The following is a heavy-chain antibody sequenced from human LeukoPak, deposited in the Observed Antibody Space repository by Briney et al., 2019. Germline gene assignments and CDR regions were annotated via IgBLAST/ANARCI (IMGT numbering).Heavy chain of an antibody. Sequence: GGSLRLSCAASGFTFSSYEMNWVRQAPGKGLEWVSYISSSGSTIYYADPVKGRFTISRDNAKNSLYLQMNSLRAEDTAVYYCARDSRLNYYGFQYYYYGMDVWGQGTTVTVSS. J-gene: IGHJ6*02. D-gene: IGHD3-10*01. CDR1: GFTFSSYE. CDR3: ARDSRLNYYGFQYYYYGMDV. CDR2: ISSSGSTI. V-gene: IGHV3-48*03.